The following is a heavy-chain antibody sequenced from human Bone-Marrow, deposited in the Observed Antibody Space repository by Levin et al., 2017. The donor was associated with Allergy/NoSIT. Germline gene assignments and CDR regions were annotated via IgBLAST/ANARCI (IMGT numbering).Heavy chain of an antibody. Sequence: GESLKISCAASGFTFSSYDMHWVRQATGKGLEWVSAIGTAGDTYYPGSVKGRFTISRENAKNSLYLQMNSLRAGDTAVYYCARGVGLRYFDWLLELGEYYFDYWGQGTLVTVSS. CDR1: GFTFSSYD. D-gene: IGHD3-9*01. CDR2: IGTAGDT. CDR3: ARGVGLRYFDWLLELGEYYFDY. J-gene: IGHJ4*02. V-gene: IGHV3-13*04.